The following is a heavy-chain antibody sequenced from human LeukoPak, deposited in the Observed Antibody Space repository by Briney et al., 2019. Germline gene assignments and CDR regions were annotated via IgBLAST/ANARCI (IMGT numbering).Heavy chain of an antibody. CDR1: GFTFSSYW. J-gene: IGHJ4*02. V-gene: IGHV3-7*01. CDR2: IKQDGSEK. Sequence: GGSLRLSCAASGFTFSSYWMSWVRQAPGKGLEWVANIKQDGSEKYYVDSVKGRFTISRDNAKNSLYLQMNSLRAEDTAVYYCARDGFLEWLLYLDYWGQGNLVTVSS. D-gene: IGHD3-3*01. CDR3: ARDGFLEWLLYLDY.